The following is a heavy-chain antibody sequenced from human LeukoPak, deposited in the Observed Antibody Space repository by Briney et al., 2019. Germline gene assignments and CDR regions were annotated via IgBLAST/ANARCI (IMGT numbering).Heavy chain of an antibody. V-gene: IGHV4-34*01. D-gene: IGHD3-16*01. Sequence: SETLSLTCAVYGGSFSGYYWSWIRQPPGKGLEWIGEINHSGSTNYNPSLKSRVTISVDTSKNQFSLKLSSVTAADTAVYYRARVSSILGDGYNFFDYWGQGTLVTVSS. CDR3: ARVSSILGDGYNFFDY. CDR2: INHSGST. CDR1: GGSFSGYY. J-gene: IGHJ4*02.